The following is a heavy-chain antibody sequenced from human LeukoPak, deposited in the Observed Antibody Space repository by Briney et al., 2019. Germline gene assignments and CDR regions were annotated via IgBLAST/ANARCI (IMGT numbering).Heavy chain of an antibody. Sequence: SETLSLTCAVSGYSISSSNWWGWIRQPPGKGLEWIGYIYYSGSTYNNPSLQRRVTISVDTSNNQFSLKLTSVTAADTALYFCAGFGMSAPNWGQGTLVSVSS. CDR1: GYSISSSNW. V-gene: IGHV4-28*01. D-gene: IGHD3-16*01. CDR3: AGFGMSAPN. CDR2: IYYSGST. J-gene: IGHJ4*01.